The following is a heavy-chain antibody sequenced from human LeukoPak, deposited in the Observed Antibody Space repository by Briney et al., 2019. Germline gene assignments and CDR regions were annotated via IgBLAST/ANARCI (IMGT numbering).Heavy chain of an antibody. CDR2: IWYDGSNK. CDR3: ARDRYYGSGSYYEYCYYGMDV. V-gene: IGHV3-33*01. Sequence: GGSLRLSCAASGFTFSSYGMHWVRQAPGKGLEGVAVIWYDGSNKYYADSVKGRFTISRDNSKNTLYLQMNSLRAEDTAVYYCARDRYYGSGSYYEYCYYGMDVWGQGTTVTVSS. D-gene: IGHD3-10*01. J-gene: IGHJ6*02. CDR1: GFTFSSYG.